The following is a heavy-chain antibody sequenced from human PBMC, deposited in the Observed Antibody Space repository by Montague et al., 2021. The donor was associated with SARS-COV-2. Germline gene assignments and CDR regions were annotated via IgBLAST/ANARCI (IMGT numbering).Heavy chain of an antibody. J-gene: IGHJ4*02. D-gene: IGHD3-9*01. CDR2: INHAGGT. V-gene: IGHV4-34*01. CDR3: ARGAEGGYDSSGTFDY. Sequence: SETLSLTCAVYGGPLRGHFWSWIRQSPGKGLEWIREINHAGGTNYSPSLFSRVTILLDASKNQFSLKMTSVTAADTALYFCARGAEGGYDSSGTFDYWGQGTLVTVSS. CDR1: GGPLRGHF.